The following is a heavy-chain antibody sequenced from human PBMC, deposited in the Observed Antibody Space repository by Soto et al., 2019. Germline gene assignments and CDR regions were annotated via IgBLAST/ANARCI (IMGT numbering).Heavy chain of an antibody. V-gene: IGHV1-69*06. CDR2: IIPLFGTA. CDR1: GGTFSSYA. Sequence: QVQLVQSGAEVKKPGSSVKVSCKASGGTFSSYAISWVRQAPGQGLEWMGGIIPLFGTANYAQTFQGRVTITADKSTSTAYMELSSLRSEDTAVYYCARAREYDFWSCDPLTHSRGYYGMDVWGQGTTVTVSS. D-gene: IGHD3-3*01. J-gene: IGHJ6*02. CDR3: ARAREYDFWSCDPLTHSRGYYGMDV.